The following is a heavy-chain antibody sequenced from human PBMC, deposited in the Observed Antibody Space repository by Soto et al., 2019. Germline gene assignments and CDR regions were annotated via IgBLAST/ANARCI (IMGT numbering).Heavy chain of an antibody. J-gene: IGHJ4*02. CDR3: ARVTMVRTNPFDY. D-gene: IGHD3-10*01. CDR2: IYYSGST. V-gene: IGHV4-31*03. CDR1: GGSISSGGYY. Sequence: SETLSLTCTVSGGSISSGGYYWSWIRQHPGKGLEWIGYIYYSGSTYYNPSLKSRVTISVDTSKNQFSLKLSSVTAADTAVYYCARVTMVRTNPFDYWGQGTLVTVSS.